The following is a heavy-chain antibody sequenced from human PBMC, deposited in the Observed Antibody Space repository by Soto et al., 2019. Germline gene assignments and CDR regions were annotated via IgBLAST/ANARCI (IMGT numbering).Heavy chain of an antibody. CDR3: GRATCTNGVCPPGYYYYYMDV. V-gene: IGHV1-18*01. CDR1: GHTFTSYG. CDR2: ISAYNGNT. Sequence: GASVKVSCKASGHTFTSYGISWVRQAPGQGLEWMGWISAYNGNTNYAQKLQGRVTMTTDTSTSTAYMELRSLRSDDTAVYYCGRATCTNGVCPPGYYYYYMDVWGKGTTVTVSS. D-gene: IGHD2-8*01. J-gene: IGHJ6*03.